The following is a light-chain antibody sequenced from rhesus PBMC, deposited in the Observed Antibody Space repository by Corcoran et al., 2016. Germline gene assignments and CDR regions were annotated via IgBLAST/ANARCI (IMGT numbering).Light chain of an antibody. CDR1: ESVSFFGINL. J-gene: IGKJ3*01. Sequence: DIVLTQSPASLAVSPGQRATITCRASESVSFFGINLIHWYQEKPGQPPQLLINQASNKDTGVPARFSGSGSGTDFTLTINPVEADDAADYYCLQSKNSPFTFGPGTKLDIK. V-gene: IGKV7-13*01. CDR2: QAS. CDR3: LQSKNSPFT.